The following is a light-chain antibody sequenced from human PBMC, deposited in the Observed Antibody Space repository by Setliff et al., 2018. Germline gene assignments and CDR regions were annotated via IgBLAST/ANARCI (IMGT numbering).Light chain of an antibody. CDR2: EVN. J-gene: IGLJ1*01. CDR1: SSDVGTYKL. CDR3: SSYAGGDIYV. Sequence: SVLTQPPSASGSPGQSVTISCTGTSSDVGTYKLVSWFKQHPGKGPKLVIYEVNRRPSGVPDRFSGSKSGNTASLTVSGLQAEDEADYYCSSYAGGDIYVFGTGTKVTVL. V-gene: IGLV2-8*01.